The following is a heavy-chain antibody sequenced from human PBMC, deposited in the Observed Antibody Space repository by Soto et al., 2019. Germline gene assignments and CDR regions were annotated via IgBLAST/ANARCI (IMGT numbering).Heavy chain of an antibody. Sequence: QVHLVQSGAEMKKPGSSVKVSCKVSGGDLRNSGISWVRQAPGQGLEWMGAICALLAMVDYSKKCQGRVTITADESPNTAYMSLGSLRSDDTAGYYSGKETGSAFESWGQGTLVNVSS. V-gene: IGHV1-69*04. CDR3: GKETGSAFES. CDR1: GGDLRNSG. J-gene: IGHJ5*01. CDR2: ICALLAMV.